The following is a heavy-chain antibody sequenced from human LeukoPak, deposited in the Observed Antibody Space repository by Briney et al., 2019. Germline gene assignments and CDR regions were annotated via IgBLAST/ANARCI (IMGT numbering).Heavy chain of an antibody. CDR2: IWYDGSNK. CDR1: GFTFSSYG. D-gene: IGHD5-18*01. J-gene: IGHJ3*02. CDR3: ARGGYSYGDDAFDI. Sequence: PGGSLRLSCAASGFTFSSYGMHWVRQAPGKGLEWVAVIWYDGSNKYYAESVKGRFTISRDNSKNTVYLQMNSLRAEDTAVYYCARGGYSYGDDAFDIWGQGTMVTVSS. V-gene: IGHV3-33*01.